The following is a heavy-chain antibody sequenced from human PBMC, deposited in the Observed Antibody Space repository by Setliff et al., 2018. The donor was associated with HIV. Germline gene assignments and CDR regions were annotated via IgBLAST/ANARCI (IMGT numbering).Heavy chain of an antibody. D-gene: IGHD3-22*01. CDR2: IIPLFGTA. CDR1: GGTFSGYA. CDR3: AGGRYYYDSNGYYYELDY. V-gene: IGHV1-69*13. Sequence: GASVKVSCKASGGTFSGYAINWVRQAPGQGLEWMGGIIPLFGTAHYAQKFQGRLTIIADASTNTAYMELSSLRSEDTAVYYCAGGRYYYDSNGYYYELDYWGQGTLVTVSS. J-gene: IGHJ4*02.